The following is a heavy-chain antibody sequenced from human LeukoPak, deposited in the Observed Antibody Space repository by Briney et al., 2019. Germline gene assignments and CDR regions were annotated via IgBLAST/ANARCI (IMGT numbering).Heavy chain of an antibody. CDR1: GYTFTSYY. V-gene: IGHV1-46*01. J-gene: IGHJ5*02. D-gene: IGHD3-22*01. CDR3: ARGGYYDSSGYYYVYWFDP. CDR2: INPSGGST. Sequence: ASVKVSCKASGYTFTSYYMHWVRQAPGQGLEWMGIINPSGGSTSYAQKFQGRVTMTRDTSTSTVYLELSSLRSEDTAVYYCARGGYYDSSGYYYVYWFDPWGQGTLVTVSS.